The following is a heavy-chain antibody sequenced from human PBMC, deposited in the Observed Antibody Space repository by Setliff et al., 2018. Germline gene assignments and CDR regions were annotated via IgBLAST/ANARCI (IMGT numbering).Heavy chain of an antibody. J-gene: IGHJ5*02. Sequence: SETLSLTCAVSGFSINSPFTWGWIRQPPGKGLEWIGTIFDNGSTFYNRSLNSRVTMSIDTSKKEVSLRLSTVTAADTAVYYCARYIPSASCFDPWGQGALVTVSS. V-gene: IGHV4-38-2*01. CDR3: ARYIPSASCFDP. D-gene: IGHD2-21*01. CDR2: IFDNGST. CDR1: GFSINSPFT.